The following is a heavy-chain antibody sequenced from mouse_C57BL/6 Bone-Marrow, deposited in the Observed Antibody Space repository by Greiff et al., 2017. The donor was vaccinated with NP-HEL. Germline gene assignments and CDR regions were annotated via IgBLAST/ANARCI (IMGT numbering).Heavy chain of an antibody. J-gene: IGHJ2*01. V-gene: IGHV1-74*01. CDR2: IHPSDSDT. CDR1: GYTFTSYW. Sequence: QVQLQQPGAELVKPGASVKVSCKASGYTFTSYWMHWVKQRPGQGLEWIGRIHPSDSDTNYNQKFKGKATLTVDKSSSTAYMQLRSLTSEDSAVDYCAIPQTAKATNFDYWGQGTTLTVSS. D-gene: IGHD3-2*02. CDR3: AIPQTAKATNFDY.